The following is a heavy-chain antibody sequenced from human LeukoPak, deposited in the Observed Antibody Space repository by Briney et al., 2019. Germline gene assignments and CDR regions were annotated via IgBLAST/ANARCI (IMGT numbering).Heavy chain of an antibody. J-gene: IGHJ4*02. V-gene: IGHV3-23*01. CDR2: ISGSGGST. CDR3: ARRTAVSYYFDS. CDR1: GFTFSSYA. Sequence: PGGSLRLSCAASGFTFSSYAMSWVRQAPGKGLEWVSAISGSGGSTYYADSVKGRFTISRDNSKNTLYLQMNSLRAEDTAVYYCARRTAVSYYFDSWGQGTLVTVSS. D-gene: IGHD1-14*01.